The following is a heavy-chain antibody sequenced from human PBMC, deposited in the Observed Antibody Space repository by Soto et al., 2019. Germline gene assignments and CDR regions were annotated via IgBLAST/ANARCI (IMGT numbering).Heavy chain of an antibody. D-gene: IGHD4-17*01. CDR3: ARGTTVPTSTFHY. Sequence: SETLSLTCTVSGGSISSYYWSWIRQPPGKGLEWIGYIYYSGSTNYNPSLKSRVTISVDTSKNQFSLKLSSVTAADTAVYYCARGTTVPTSTFHYWGQGTLVTVSS. J-gene: IGHJ4*02. CDR2: IYYSGST. V-gene: IGHV4-59*01. CDR1: GGSISSYY.